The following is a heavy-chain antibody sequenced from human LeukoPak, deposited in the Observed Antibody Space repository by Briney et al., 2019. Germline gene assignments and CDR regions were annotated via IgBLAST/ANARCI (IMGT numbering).Heavy chain of an antibody. CDR2: ISYDGSNK. V-gene: IGHV3-30*03. D-gene: IGHD2-15*01. J-gene: IGHJ5*02. CDR3: AGDLGGILS. Sequence: PGGSLRLSCAASGFTFSSYGMNWVRQAPGKGLEWVSVISYDGSNKYYADSVKGRFTISRDNSKNTLYLQMNSLRAEDTAVYYCAGDLGGILSWGQGTRVTVSS. CDR1: GFTFSSYG.